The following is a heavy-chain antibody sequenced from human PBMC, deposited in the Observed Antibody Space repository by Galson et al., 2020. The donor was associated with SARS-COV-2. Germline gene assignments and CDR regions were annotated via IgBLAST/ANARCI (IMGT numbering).Heavy chain of an antibody. CDR1: GYRFTSYW. CDR2: IYPGDSDT. CDR3: ATTRSSSWLDVDY. J-gene: IGHJ4*02. D-gene: IGHD6-13*01. Sequence: GESLKISCKGSGYRFTSYWIGWVRQMPGKGLEWMGIIYPGDSDTRYSPSFEGQVTMSADKSISTAYLQWSSLKASDTAMYYCATTRSSSWLDVDYWGQGTLVTVSP. V-gene: IGHV5-51*01.